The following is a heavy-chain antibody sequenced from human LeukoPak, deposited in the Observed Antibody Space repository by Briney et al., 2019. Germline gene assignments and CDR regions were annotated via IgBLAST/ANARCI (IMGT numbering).Heavy chain of an antibody. J-gene: IGHJ3*01. CDR3: ASDYFSG. V-gene: IGHV3-7*01. CDR1: GFTFSSYW. CDR2: INQDGSER. Sequence: GGSLRLSCAASGFTFSSYWMSWVRQAPGKGLEWVASINQDGSERYYVDSVKGRFTVSRDNAKNSLYLQMNSLRAEDTAVYYCASDYFSGWGQGTMVTVSS. D-gene: IGHD2/OR15-2a*01.